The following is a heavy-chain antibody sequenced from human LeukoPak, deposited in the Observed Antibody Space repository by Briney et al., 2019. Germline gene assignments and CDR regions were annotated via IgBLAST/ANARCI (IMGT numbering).Heavy chain of an antibody. CDR2: VKSKTDGGTT. D-gene: IGHD3-3*01. CDR3: ARERVLRDFWSGASGDIDY. V-gene: IGHV3-15*01. J-gene: IGHJ4*02. CDR1: GITFSNLW. Sequence: GGSLRLSCVASGITFSNLWMSWVRQAPGKGLEWVGRVKSKTDGGTTDYAAPVKGRFTISRDDSKNTLYLQMNSLRAEDTAVYYCARERVLRDFWSGASGDIDYWGQGTLVTVSS.